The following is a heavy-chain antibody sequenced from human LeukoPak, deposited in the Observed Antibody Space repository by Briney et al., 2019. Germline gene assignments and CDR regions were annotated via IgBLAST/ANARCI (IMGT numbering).Heavy chain of an antibody. CDR2: IYPGDSDT. J-gene: IGHJ4*02. V-gene: IGHV5-51*01. CDR1: GYSFTNYW. CDR3: ARTKYYYDGSGAYYFDY. Sequence: GESLKISCKGSGYSFTNYWIGWVRQMPGKGLEWMGIIYPGDSDTRYSPSFQGQVTISADKSISTAYLQWSSLKASDTAMYYCARTKYYYDGSGAYYFDYWGQGTLVTVSS. D-gene: IGHD3-22*01.